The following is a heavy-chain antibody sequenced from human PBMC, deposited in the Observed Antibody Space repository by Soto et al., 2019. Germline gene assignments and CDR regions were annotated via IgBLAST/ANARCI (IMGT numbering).Heavy chain of an antibody. CDR1: GFTFSSYS. CDR2: ISSSSSYI. D-gene: IGHD2-21*02. Sequence: PGGSLRLSCAASGFTFSSYSMNWVRQAPGKGLEWVSSISSSSSYIYYADSVKGRFTISRDNAKNSLYLQMNSLRAEDTAVYYCARSAGVTAILNWFDPWGQGTLVTVSS. J-gene: IGHJ5*02. CDR3: ARSAGVTAILNWFDP. V-gene: IGHV3-21*01.